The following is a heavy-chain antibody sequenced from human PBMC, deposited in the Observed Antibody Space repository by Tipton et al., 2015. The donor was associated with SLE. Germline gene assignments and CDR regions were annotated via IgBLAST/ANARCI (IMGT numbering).Heavy chain of an antibody. CDR2: IFYTGST. Sequence: TLSLTCTVSGGSIGSFYWGWIRQPPGKGLEWIGSIFYTGSTYYNPSLKSRVSFSIDTSKHQFSLKLNSVTAADTAVYYCARRHYSGPFDSWGQGTLVTVSS. V-gene: IGHV4-39*07. J-gene: IGHJ4*02. CDR1: GGSIGSFY. D-gene: IGHD5-12*01. CDR3: ARRHYSGPFDS.